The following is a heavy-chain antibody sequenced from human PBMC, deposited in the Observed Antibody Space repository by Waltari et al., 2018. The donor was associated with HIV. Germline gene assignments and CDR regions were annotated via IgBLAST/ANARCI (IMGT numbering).Heavy chain of an antibody. CDR1: GGSISRTTNY. J-gene: IGHJ4*02. Sequence: QVHLQESGPGLVKSSETLSLTCIVSGGSISRTTNYWGWLRQTPGTGPEWIGSIHYSGSAHYNPALMSRVPVSVDTSKKHFSLTLTSVTAADTALYYCARHRSTVTLVVPPPPSFDFWGQGILVSVSS. CDR2: IHYSGSA. D-gene: IGHD4-17*01. V-gene: IGHV4-39*01. CDR3: ARHRSTVTLVVPPPPSFDF.